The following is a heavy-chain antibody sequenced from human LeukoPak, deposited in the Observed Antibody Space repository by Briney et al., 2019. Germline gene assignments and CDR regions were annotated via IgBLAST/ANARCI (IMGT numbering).Heavy chain of an antibody. Sequence: GGSLRLSCAASGFTFSSYSMNWVRQAPGKGLEWVSSISSSSSYIYYADSVKGRFTISRDNAKNSLYLQMNSLRAEDTAVYYCPRDPATYYYDSSGTTKDYWGQGTLVTVSS. D-gene: IGHD3-22*01. CDR1: GFTFSSYS. J-gene: IGHJ4*02. V-gene: IGHV3-21*01. CDR2: ISSSSSYI. CDR3: PRDPATYYYDSSGTTKDY.